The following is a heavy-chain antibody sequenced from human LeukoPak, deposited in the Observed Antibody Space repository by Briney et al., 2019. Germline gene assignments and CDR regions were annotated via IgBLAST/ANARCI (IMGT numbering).Heavy chain of an antibody. CDR2: MNPNSGNT. CDR1: GYTFTSYD. CDR3: AREPGTMIANPPDAFDI. D-gene: IGHD3-22*01. V-gene: IGHV1-8*01. Sequence: ASVKVSCKASGYTFTSYDINWVRQATGQGLEWMGWMNPNSGNTGYARKFQGRVTMTRDTSTSTVYMELSSLRSEDTAVYYCAREPGTMIANPPDAFDIWGQGTMVTVSS. J-gene: IGHJ3*02.